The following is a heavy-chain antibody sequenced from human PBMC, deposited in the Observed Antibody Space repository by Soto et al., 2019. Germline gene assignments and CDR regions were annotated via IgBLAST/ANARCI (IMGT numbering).Heavy chain of an antibody. D-gene: IGHD6-13*01. J-gene: IGHJ6*02. CDR3: ARRRIAAAGTDYYYYYGMDV. CDR2: IIPILGIA. Sequence: QVQLVQSGAEVKKPGSSVKVSCKASGGTFSSYTISWVRQAPGQGLEWMGRIIPILGIANYAQKFQGRVTITADKSTSTAYMELSSLRSKDTAVYYCARRRIAAAGTDYYYYYGMDVWGQGTTVTVSS. V-gene: IGHV1-69*02. CDR1: GGTFSSYT.